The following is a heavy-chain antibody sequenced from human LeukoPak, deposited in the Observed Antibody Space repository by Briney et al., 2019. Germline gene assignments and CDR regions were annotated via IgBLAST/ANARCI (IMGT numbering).Heavy chain of an antibody. Sequence: SETLSLTCTVFGGSITSYYWSWIRQPAGKGLEWIGRLSSSGSTYYNPSLKSRLTMSVDTSNNQFSLKLTSVTAADTAVYYCASGGKHYYYYYMDVWGKGTTVTVSS. CDR3: ASGGKHYYYYYMDV. J-gene: IGHJ6*03. CDR1: GGSITSYY. V-gene: IGHV4-4*07. D-gene: IGHD3-16*01. CDR2: LSSSGST.